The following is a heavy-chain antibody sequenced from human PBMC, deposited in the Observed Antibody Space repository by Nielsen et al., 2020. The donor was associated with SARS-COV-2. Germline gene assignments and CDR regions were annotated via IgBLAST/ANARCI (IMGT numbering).Heavy chain of an antibody. CDR2: ISPYNGNT. J-gene: IGHJ5*02. CDR1: AYTFTTYG. V-gene: IGHV1-18*04. D-gene: IGHD3-16*02. CDR3: VIVTAALAFDP. Sequence: ASVKVSCKPSAYTFTTYGVSWVRQAPGQGLEWMGWISPYNGNTNYLQKFQGRVTMTTDTSATTAFMELRSLKSEDTAVYFCVIVTAALAFDPWGQGSLVAVSS.